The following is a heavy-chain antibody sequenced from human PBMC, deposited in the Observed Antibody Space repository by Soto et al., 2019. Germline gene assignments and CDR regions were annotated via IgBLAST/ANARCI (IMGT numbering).Heavy chain of an antibody. Sequence: QVQLVQSGAEVKKPGASVKVSCKASGYTFTSYGISWVRQAPGQGLEWMAWISAYNGNTNYAQKLQGRVTMTTDTSTSTAYMELRSLRSDDTAVYYCARDLVPYSSGHEDAFDIWGQGTMVTVSS. CDR1: GYTFTSYG. D-gene: IGHD6-19*01. J-gene: IGHJ3*02. CDR2: ISAYNGNT. CDR3: ARDLVPYSSGHEDAFDI. V-gene: IGHV1-18*01.